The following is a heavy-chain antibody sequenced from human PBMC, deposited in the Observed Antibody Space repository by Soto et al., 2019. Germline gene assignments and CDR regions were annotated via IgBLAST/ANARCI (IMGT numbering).Heavy chain of an antibody. J-gene: IGHJ4*02. Sequence: ASVKVSCKASGYPFTSYVSSWVRQAPGQGLEWMGWISAYNGNTNYAQKLQGRVTMTTDTSTSTAYMELRSLRSDDTAVYYCARDFPSSSWYTLDYWGQGTLVTVSS. CDR2: ISAYNGNT. D-gene: IGHD2-2*02. V-gene: IGHV1-18*01. CDR3: ARDFPSSSWYTLDY. CDR1: GYPFTSYV.